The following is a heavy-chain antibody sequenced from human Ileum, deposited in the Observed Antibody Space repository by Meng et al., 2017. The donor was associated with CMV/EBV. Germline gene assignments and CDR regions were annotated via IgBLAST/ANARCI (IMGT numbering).Heavy chain of an antibody. J-gene: IGHJ4*02. CDR2: IKSKTSGETT. V-gene: IGHV3-15*01. D-gene: IGHD6-13*01. Sequence: GESLKISCAASGFTFSSAWISWFRQAPSKGLEWVGRIKSKTSGETTDFAAPVKGRFTISRDDSKTTVYLQMNSLKTEDTAVYYCAADIAAAGKGEFDYWGQGTLVTVSS. CDR3: AADIAAAGKGEFDY. CDR1: GFTFSSAW.